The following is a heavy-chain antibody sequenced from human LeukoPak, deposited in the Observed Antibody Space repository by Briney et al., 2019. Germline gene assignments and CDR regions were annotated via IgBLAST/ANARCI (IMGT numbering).Heavy chain of an antibody. CDR3: ARALETHYDFWSGYPVGYFDY. D-gene: IGHD3-3*01. V-gene: IGHV1-2*02. CDR2: INPNSGGT. CDR1: GYTFTGYY. J-gene: IGHJ4*02. Sequence: ASVKVSCKASGYTFTGYYMHWVRQAPGQGLEWMGWINPNSGGTNYAQKFQGRVTMARDTSISTAYMELSRLRSDDTAVYYCARALETHYDFWSGYPVGYFDYWGQGALVTVSS.